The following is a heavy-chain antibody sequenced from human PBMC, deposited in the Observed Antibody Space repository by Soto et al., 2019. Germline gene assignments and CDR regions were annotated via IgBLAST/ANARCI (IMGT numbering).Heavy chain of an antibody. CDR3: AKSAYYYGSGSYDPRYYYGMDV. CDR1: GFTFSSYA. Sequence: PGGSLRLSCAASGFTFSSYAMSWVRQAPGKGLEWVSAISGSGGSTYYADSVKGRFTISRDNSKNTLYLQMNSLRAEDTAVYYCAKSAYYYGSGSYDPRYYYGMDVWGQGTTVTVSS. CDR2: ISGSGGST. J-gene: IGHJ6*02. D-gene: IGHD3-10*01. V-gene: IGHV3-23*01.